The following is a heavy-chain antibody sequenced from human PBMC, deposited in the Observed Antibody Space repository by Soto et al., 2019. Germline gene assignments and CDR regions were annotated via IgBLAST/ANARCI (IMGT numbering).Heavy chain of an antibody. CDR3: ARGVNYYDSSGFYPRDY. Sequence: SETLSLTCAVPGYSITTGYYWGWVRRPPGKGLEWIGSVYHSGRTSYNPSLESRVTISVDTSKNQFSLRLSSVTAADTAVYYCARGVNYYDSSGFYPRDYWGQGILVTVSS. D-gene: IGHD3-22*01. CDR2: VYHSGRT. V-gene: IGHV4-38-2*01. CDR1: GYSITTGYY. J-gene: IGHJ4*02.